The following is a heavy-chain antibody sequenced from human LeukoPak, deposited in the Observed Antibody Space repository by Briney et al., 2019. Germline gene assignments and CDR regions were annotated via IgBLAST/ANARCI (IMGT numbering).Heavy chain of an antibody. Sequence: GGSLRLACAASGFTVSSNYMSWVRQAPGKGLEWVSVIYSCGSTYYADSVKGRFTISRDNSKNTLYLQMNSLRAEDTAVYYCARAYCSGGSCYGGVDYWGQGTLVTV. CDR3: ARAYCSGGSCYGGVDY. CDR2: IYSCGST. V-gene: IGHV3-53*01. CDR1: GFTVSSNY. J-gene: IGHJ4*02. D-gene: IGHD2-15*01.